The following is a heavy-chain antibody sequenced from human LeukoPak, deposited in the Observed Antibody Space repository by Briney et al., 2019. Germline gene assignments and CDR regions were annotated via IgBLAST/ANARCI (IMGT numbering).Heavy chain of an antibody. CDR2: IYYSGST. V-gene: IGHV4-39*07. J-gene: IGHJ6*03. CDR3: ARDAITMVRGVIETSYYYYMDV. Sequence: SETLSLTCTVSGGSISSSSYYWGWIRQPPGKGLEWIGSIYYSGSTYYKPSLKSRVTISVDTSKNQFSLKLSSVTAADTAVYYCARDAITMVRGVIETSYYYYMDVWGKGTTVTISS. D-gene: IGHD3-10*01. CDR1: GGSISSSSYY.